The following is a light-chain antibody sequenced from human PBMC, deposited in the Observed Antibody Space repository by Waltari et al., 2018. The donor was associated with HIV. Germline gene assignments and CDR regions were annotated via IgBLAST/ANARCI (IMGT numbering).Light chain of an antibody. Sequence: EIVLTQSPATLSLSPGERATLSCRASQSVSSYLAWYHQKPGQAPRLLIYDASNRATGIPARFSGSGSGTDFTLTISSLEPEDFAVYYCQQRSNWPTFGQGTKVEIK. CDR3: QQRSNWPT. CDR1: QSVSSY. CDR2: DAS. J-gene: IGKJ1*01. V-gene: IGKV3-11*01.